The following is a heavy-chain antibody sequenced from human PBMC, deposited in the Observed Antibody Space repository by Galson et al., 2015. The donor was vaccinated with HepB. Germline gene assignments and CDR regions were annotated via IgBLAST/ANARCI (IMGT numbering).Heavy chain of an antibody. CDR1: GYTFTSYG. V-gene: IGHV1-18*01. CDR3: ARRYDYDYQYYYTDV. Sequence: SVKVSCKASGYTFTSYGISWVRQAPGQGLEWMGWTSAYNDNTVYAQKLQGRVTMTTDTSTSTAYMELRSLRSDDTAVYYCARRYDYDYQYYYTDVWGKGTTVTVSS. CDR2: TSAYNDNT. D-gene: IGHD5-12*01. J-gene: IGHJ6*03.